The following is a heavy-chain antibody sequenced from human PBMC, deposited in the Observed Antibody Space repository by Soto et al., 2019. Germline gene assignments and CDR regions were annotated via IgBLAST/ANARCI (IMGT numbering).Heavy chain of an antibody. CDR1: GFGCSAYW. J-gene: IGHJ6*02. CDR2: ITSDGGST. D-gene: IGHD6-6*01. V-gene: IGHV3-74*03. Sequence: EVLLVESGGGLYQPGGSLKLSCAASGFGCSAYWMHWVRQAPGQGLVWVSRITSDGGSTTYADSVQGRFTISRDNAKDMVYLQMNSLRVDDTAMYYCARYNPGARKGMDVGGQGTKVIVSS. CDR3: ARYNPGARKGMDV.